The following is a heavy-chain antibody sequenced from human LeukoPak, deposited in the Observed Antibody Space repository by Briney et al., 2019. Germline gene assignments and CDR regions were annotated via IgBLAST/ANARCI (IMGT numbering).Heavy chain of an antibody. D-gene: IGHD3-22*01. J-gene: IGHJ4*02. CDR3: ARGSPYYYDSSGYFDY. Sequence: GGSLRPSCAASGFTFSSYWMSWVRQAPGKGLEWVANIKQDGSEKYYVDSVKGRFTISRDNAKNSLYLQMNSLRAEDTAVYYCARGSPYYYDSSGYFDYWGQGTLVTVSS. CDR1: GFTFSSYW. V-gene: IGHV3-7*04. CDR2: IKQDGSEK.